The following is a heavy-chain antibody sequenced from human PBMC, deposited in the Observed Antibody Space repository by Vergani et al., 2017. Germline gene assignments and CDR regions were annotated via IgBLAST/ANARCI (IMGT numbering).Heavy chain of an antibody. CDR3: ASYSKDSSSWVTPPEYYFDY. D-gene: IGHD6-13*01. Sequence: QLQLQESGPGLVKPSETLSLTCTVSGGSISSSSYYWGWIRQPPGKGLEWIGSIYYSGSTYYNPSLKSRVTISVDTSKNQFSLKLSSVTAADTAVYYCASYSKDSSSWVTPPEYYFDYWGQGTLVTVSS. CDR2: IYYSGST. CDR1: GGSISSSSYY. J-gene: IGHJ4*02. V-gene: IGHV4-39*01.